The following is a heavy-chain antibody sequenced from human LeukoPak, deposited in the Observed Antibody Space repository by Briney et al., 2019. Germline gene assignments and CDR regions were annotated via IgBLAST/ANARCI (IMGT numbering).Heavy chain of an antibody. J-gene: IGHJ3*02. D-gene: IGHD6-19*01. Sequence: ASVKVSCKASGYTFTGYYMHWVRQAPEQGLEWVGRINPNSGGTNYAQKFQGRVTMTRDTSISTAYMELSRLRSDDTAVYYCASSSGWYHRDAFDIWGQGTMVTVSS. CDR3: ASSSGWYHRDAFDI. V-gene: IGHV1-2*06. CDR2: INPNSGGT. CDR1: GYTFTGYY.